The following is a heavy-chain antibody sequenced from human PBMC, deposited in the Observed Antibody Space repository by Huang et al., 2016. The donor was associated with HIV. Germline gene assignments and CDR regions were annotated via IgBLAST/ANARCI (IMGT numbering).Heavy chain of an antibody. V-gene: IGHV3-30*02. CDR1: GFTFGSFG. Sequence: QVQLVESGGGVVQPGGSLRLSCTASGFTFGSFGMHWVRQAPGKGLEWGGFIRYDGNNYYYADSVRGRFTISRDNSKDTLYLQMNRLRPDDSAVYYCAKDLTYTCGRHFDYWGRGTLVTVSS. CDR2: IRYDGNNY. D-gene: IGHD2-21*01. CDR3: AKDLTYTCGRHFDY. J-gene: IGHJ4*02.